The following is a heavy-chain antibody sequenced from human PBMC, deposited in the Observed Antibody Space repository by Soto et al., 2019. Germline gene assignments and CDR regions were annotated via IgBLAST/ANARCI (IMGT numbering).Heavy chain of an antibody. Sequence: ASVKVSCKASGYIFSNYAMHWVRQAPGQRLEWMGWINAGDGDTKYSQKFQGRVTITRDTSASTAYMELSTLRSEDTAVYYCARDRWYCGGDSCYLRAFGIWGEGTLVTVSS. D-gene: IGHD2-15*01. CDR3: ARDRWYCGGDSCYLRAFGI. J-gene: IGHJ3*02. V-gene: IGHV1-3*01. CDR1: GYIFSNYA. CDR2: INAGDGDT.